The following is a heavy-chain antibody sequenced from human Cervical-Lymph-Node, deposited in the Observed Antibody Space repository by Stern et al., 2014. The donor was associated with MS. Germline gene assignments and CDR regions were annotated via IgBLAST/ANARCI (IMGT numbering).Heavy chain of an antibody. D-gene: IGHD3-10*01. V-gene: IGHV1-2*02. CDR3: ARGTLADP. CDR2: INPNSGDT. CDR1: GYTFTDHH. J-gene: IGHJ5*02. Sequence: VQLVQSGAEVKKPGASVKVSCKTSGYTFTDHHLHWVRQAPGQGFEWMGWINPNSGDTNYEQKLQGRVTVTRDTSISTAYMELSSLKSDDTAVYYCARGTLADPWGQGTLVTVSS.